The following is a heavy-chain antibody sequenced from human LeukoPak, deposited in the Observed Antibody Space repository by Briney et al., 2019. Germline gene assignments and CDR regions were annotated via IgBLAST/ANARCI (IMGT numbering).Heavy chain of an antibody. CDR2: ICLDGRI. Sequence: SETLSLTCGVSGGSITSRDCWSWVRQPPGKGLEWIGEICLDGRIHYTPSLKSRISISIDRSKDQFSLNLISVAAADTAIYFCASQGGLRNDFWGXXXLVTVSS. J-gene: IGHJ5*01. CDR3: ASQGGLRNDF. V-gene: IGHV4-4*02. D-gene: IGHD2-15*01. CDR1: GGSITSRDC.